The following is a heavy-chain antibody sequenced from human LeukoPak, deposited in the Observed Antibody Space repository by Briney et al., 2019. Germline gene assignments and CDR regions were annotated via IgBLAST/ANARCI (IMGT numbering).Heavy chain of an antibody. CDR1: GFTFSSYA. CDR2: ISGSGGST. D-gene: IGHD5-18*01. CDR3: AKDREDRIQLWLRTPSVDY. J-gene: IGHJ4*02. Sequence: RPGGSLRLSCAASGFTFSSYAMSWVRQAPGKGLEWVSAISGSGGSTYYADSVKGRFTISRDNSKNTLYLQMNSLRAEDTAVYYCAKDREDRIQLWLRTPSVDYWGQGTLVTVSS. V-gene: IGHV3-23*01.